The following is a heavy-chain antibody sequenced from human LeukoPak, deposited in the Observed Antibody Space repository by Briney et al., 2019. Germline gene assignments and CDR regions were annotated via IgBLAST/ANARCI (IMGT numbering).Heavy chain of an antibody. J-gene: IGHJ4*02. D-gene: IGHD3/OR15-3a*01. CDR1: GYSISSGYY. CDR3: AGQTGSGLFILP. Sequence: SETLSLTCTVSGYSISSGYYWGWIRQPPGMGLEWIGSIYYTGNTYYNASLKSQVSISIDTSKNQFSLKLTSVTAADTAVYYCAGQTGSGLFILPGGQGTLVTVSS. CDR2: IYYTGNT. V-gene: IGHV4-38-2*02.